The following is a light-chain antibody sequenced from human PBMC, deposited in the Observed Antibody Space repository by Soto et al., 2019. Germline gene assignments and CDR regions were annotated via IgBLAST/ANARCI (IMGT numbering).Light chain of an antibody. J-gene: IGKJ1*01. CDR2: KAS. CDR3: QQYNNWPRWT. V-gene: IGKV1-5*03. Sequence: DIQMTQSPSTLSGSVGYRFTITCRASQTISSWLAWYQQKPGKAPKLLIYKASTLKSGVPSRFSGSGSGTEFTLTISSLQSEDFAVYYCQQYNNWPRWTFGQGTTVDIK. CDR1: QTISSW.